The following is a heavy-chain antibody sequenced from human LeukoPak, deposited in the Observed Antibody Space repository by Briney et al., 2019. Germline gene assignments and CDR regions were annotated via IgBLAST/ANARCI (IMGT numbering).Heavy chain of an antibody. D-gene: IGHD3-22*01. CDR1: GFTFSYYA. CDR3: AKDAKPYYYDSSGYYYAWAFDI. V-gene: IGHV3-64*04. Sequence: PGGSLRLSCSASGFTFSYYAMHWVRQTAGKGLEFVSGISSNGGSTYYADSVKGRFTISRDNPKNTLHLQMNSLRAEDTAVYYCAKDAKPYYYDSSGYYYAWAFDIWGQGTMVTVSS. CDR2: ISSNGGST. J-gene: IGHJ3*02.